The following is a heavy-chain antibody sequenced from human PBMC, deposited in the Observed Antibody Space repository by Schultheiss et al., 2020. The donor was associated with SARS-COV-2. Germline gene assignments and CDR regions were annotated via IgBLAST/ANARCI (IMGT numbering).Heavy chain of an antibody. CDR2: ISSSSSYT. J-gene: IGHJ4*02. V-gene: IGHV3-11*05. CDR3: ARDVASTTGTTYFDY. Sequence: LSLTCAVYGGSFSGYYWNWIRQSPGKGLEWVSYISSSSSYTNYADSVKGRFTISRDNAKNSLYLQMNSLRAEDTAVYYCARDVASTTGTTYFDYWGQGTLVTVSS. CDR1: GGSFSGYY. D-gene: IGHD1-1*01.